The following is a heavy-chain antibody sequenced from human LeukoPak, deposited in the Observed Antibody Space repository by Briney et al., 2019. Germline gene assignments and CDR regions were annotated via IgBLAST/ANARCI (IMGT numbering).Heavy chain of an antibody. CDR3: ARSYSSSWYLY. CDR2: INHSGST. J-gene: IGHJ4*02. Sequence: PSETLSLTCAVYGGSFSGYYWSWIRQPPGKGLEWIGEINHSGSTNYNPSLKSRVTISVDTSKNQFSLKLSSVTAADTAVYYCARSYSSSWYLYWGQGTLVTVSS. V-gene: IGHV4-34*01. CDR1: GGSFSGYY. D-gene: IGHD6-13*01.